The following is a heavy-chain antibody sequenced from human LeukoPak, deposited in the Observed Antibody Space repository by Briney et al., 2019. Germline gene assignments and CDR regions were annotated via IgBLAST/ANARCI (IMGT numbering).Heavy chain of an antibody. J-gene: IGHJ3*02. D-gene: IGHD1-26*01. V-gene: IGHV3-21*01. Sequence: PGGSLRLSCAASGFIFSYYSMNWVRQAPGKGLEWVSSINSNSNYMSYADSVKGRFTISRDNAKNSLYLQMTSLRAEDTAVYYCARSGFEAFDMWGQGTMVTVSS. CDR2: INSNSNYM. CDR3: ARSGFEAFDM. CDR1: GFIFSYYS.